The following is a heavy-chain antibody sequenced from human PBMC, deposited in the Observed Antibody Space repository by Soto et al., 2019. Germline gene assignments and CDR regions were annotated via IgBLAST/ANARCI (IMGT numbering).Heavy chain of an antibody. J-gene: IGHJ6*02. V-gene: IGHV1-18*01. CDR2: ISAYNGNT. CDR1: GYTFTSYG. Sequence: QVQLVQSGAEVKKPGASVKVSCKASGYTFTSYGISWVRQAPGQGLEWMGWISAYNGNTNYAQKLQGRVTMTTDTSTGTADMELRSLRSDETAVYYCARDWWLSNYYGMDVWGQGTTVTVSS. D-gene: IGHD3-22*01. CDR3: ARDWWLSNYYGMDV.